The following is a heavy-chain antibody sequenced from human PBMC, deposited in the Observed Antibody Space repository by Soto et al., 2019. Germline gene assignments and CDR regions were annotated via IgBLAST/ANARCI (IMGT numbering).Heavy chain of an antibody. CDR3: ARRPYNWNDRYYYGMDV. Sequence: PGESLKISCKGSGYNFNTDWISWVRQMPGKGLEWMGRIDPTDSYTKYSPSFQGHVTISADKSISTAYLQWSSLKASDTAMYYCARRPYNWNDRYYYGMDVWGQGTTVTVSS. D-gene: IGHD1-1*01. J-gene: IGHJ6*02. CDR1: GYNFNTDW. V-gene: IGHV5-10-1*01. CDR2: IDPTDSYT.